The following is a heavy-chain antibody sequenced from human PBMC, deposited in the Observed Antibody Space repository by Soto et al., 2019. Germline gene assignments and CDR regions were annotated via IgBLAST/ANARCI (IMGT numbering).Heavy chain of an antibody. J-gene: IGHJ4*02. CDR2: INTGNGNT. Sequence: ASAKFSVTDSGSTLTVYAIHWVRQAPGQRLEWMGWINTGNGNTKYSRKFQGRVTISRDTSASTAYMEVSSLRSEDTAVYYCARDLSGNSYYGSDQWGLGTLVTVS. V-gene: IGHV1-3*04. CDR3: ARDLSGNSYYGSDQ. CDR1: GSTLTVYA. D-gene: IGHD2-2*01.